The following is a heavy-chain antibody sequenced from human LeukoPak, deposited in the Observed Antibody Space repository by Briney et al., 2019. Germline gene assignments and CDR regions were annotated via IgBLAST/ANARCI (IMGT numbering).Heavy chain of an antibody. CDR1: GFNFSDYS. D-gene: IGHD5-24*01. CDR2: ISSIGHTI. Sequence: GGSLRLSCAASGFNFSDYSMTWIRQAPGKGLEWVSSISSIGHTIYYADSVKGRFTISRDNARNSLFLQMNSLRAEDTAVYYCASGRDGYKYYFDYWGQGTLVTVSS. J-gene: IGHJ4*02. V-gene: IGHV3-11*01. CDR3: ASGRDGYKYYFDY.